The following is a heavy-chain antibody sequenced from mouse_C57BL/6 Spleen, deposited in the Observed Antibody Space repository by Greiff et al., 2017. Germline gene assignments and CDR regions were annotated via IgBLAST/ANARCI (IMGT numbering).Heavy chain of an antibody. V-gene: IGHV1-81*01. Sequence: SGTELARPGASVKLSCKASGYTFTSYGISWVKQRTGQGLEWIGEIYPRSGNTYYNEKFKGKATLTADKSSSTAYMELRSLTSEDSAVYFCARSGAYLYYYAMDYWGQGTSVTVSS. D-gene: IGHD5-5*01. CDR2: IYPRSGNT. CDR3: ARSGAYLYYYAMDY. J-gene: IGHJ4*01. CDR1: GYTFTSYG.